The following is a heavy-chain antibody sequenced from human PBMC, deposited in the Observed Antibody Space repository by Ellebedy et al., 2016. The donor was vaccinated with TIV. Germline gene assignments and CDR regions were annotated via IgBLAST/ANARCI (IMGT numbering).Heavy chain of an antibody. D-gene: IGHD2-8*01. CDR3: ARAVYGMGWFDP. CDR2: INAGNGNT. CDR1: GYTFTAYG. Sequence: AASVKVSCKASGYTFTAYGIHWVRQAPGQSLEWMGWINAGNGNTKYSQKFQGRATITRDTSANTAYMELSSLRSEDTAVYYCARAVYGMGWFDPWGQGTLVTVSS. J-gene: IGHJ5*02. V-gene: IGHV1-3*01.